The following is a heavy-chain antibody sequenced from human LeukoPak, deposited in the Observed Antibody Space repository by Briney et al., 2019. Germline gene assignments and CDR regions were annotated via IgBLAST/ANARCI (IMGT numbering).Heavy chain of an antibody. Sequence: SETLSLTCTVSGGSISSSSYYWSWIRQPPGKGLEWIGYIYYSGSTNYNPSLKSRVTISVDTSKNQFSLKLSSVTAADTAVYYCARSGYYYYYYMDVWGKGTTVTISS. CDR2: IYYSGST. CDR3: ARSGYYYYYYMDV. J-gene: IGHJ6*03. V-gene: IGHV4-61*01. CDR1: GGSISSSSYY. D-gene: IGHD1-14*01.